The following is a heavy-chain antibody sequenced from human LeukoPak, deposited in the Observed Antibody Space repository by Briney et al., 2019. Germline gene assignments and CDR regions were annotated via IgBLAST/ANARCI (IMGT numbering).Heavy chain of an antibody. J-gene: IGHJ4*02. CDR3: ARGRIGYYDSRTKRVRRFQMVYFDY. CDR2: ISGSGGST. D-gene: IGHD3-22*01. Sequence: PGGSLRLSCAASGFTFSSYAMSWVRQAPGKGLEWVSAISGSGGSTYYADSVKGRFTISRDNSKNTLYLQMNSLRAEDTAVYYCARGRIGYYDSRTKRVRRFQMVYFDYWGQGTLVTVSS. CDR1: GFTFSSYA. V-gene: IGHV3-23*01.